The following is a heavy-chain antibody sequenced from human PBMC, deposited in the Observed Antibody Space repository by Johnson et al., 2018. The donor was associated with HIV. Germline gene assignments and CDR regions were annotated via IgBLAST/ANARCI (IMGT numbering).Heavy chain of an antibody. CDR2: ISYDGSNK. D-gene: IGHD5-12*01. V-gene: IGHV3-30-3*01. CDR3: ARYPIRDDAVDV. J-gene: IGHJ3*01. CDR1: GFTFSS. Sequence: QMQLVESGGGVVQPGRSLRLSCAASGFTFSSMHWDRQAPGKGLEWVAVISYDGSNKYYADSVRGRFTISRDNSKNTLYLQMNSLRVEDTAVYYCARYPIRDDAVDVWGQGTMVTVSS.